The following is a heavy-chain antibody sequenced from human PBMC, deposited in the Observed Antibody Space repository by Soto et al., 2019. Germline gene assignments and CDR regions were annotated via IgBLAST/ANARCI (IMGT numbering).Heavy chain of an antibody. CDR1: GGSISSGGYS. CDR3: ARVPGP. CDR2: IYHSGST. J-gene: IGHJ5*02. V-gene: IGHV4-30-2*01. D-gene: IGHD3-10*01. Sequence: QLQLRESGSGLVKPSQTLSLTCAVSGGSISSGGYSWSWIRQPPGKGLEWIGYIYHSGSTYYNPSLKSRVTISVDRSKNQFSLKLTSVTAADTAVYYCARVPGPWGQGTLVTVSS.